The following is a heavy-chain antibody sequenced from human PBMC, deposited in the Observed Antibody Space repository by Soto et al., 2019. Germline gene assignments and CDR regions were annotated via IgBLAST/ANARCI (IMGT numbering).Heavy chain of an antibody. CDR3: AKVSTSYYDFWSGYSSYYFDY. CDR1: GFNISSYA. V-gene: IGHV3-23*01. Sequence: GGSLRLSCAAAGFNISSYAMSWVRTAPGKGLEWVSAISGSGGSTYYADSVKGRFTISRDNSKNTLYLQMNSLRAEDTAVYYCAKVSTSYYDFWSGYSSYYFDYWGQGTLVTVS. J-gene: IGHJ4*02. D-gene: IGHD3-3*01. CDR2: ISGSGGST.